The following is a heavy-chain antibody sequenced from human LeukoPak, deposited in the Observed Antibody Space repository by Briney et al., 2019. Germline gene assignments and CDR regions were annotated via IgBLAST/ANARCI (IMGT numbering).Heavy chain of an antibody. Sequence: SETLSLTCTVSGGSISSGGYYWSWIRQHPGKGLEWIGYIYYSGSTYYNPSLKSRVTISVDTSKNQFSLKLSSVTAADTAVYYCARARGASPKYYFDYWGQGTLVTVSS. CDR1: GGSISSGGYY. CDR3: ARARGASPKYYFDY. J-gene: IGHJ4*02. CDR2: IYYSGST. D-gene: IGHD4-17*01. V-gene: IGHV4-31*03.